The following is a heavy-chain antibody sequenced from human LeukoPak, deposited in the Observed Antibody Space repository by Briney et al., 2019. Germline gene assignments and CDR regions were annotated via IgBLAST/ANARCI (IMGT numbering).Heavy chain of an antibody. CDR2: INHSGST. D-gene: IGHD3-3*01. CDR3: ASESYDFWSGYSLGMDV. V-gene: IGHV4-34*01. Sequence: PSETLSLTCAVYGGSFSGYYWSWIRQPPGKGLEWIGEINHSGSTNYNPSLKSRVTIPVDTSKNQFSLKLSSVTAADTAVYHCASESYDFWSGYSLGMDVWGQGTTVTVSS. CDR1: GGSFSGYY. J-gene: IGHJ6*02.